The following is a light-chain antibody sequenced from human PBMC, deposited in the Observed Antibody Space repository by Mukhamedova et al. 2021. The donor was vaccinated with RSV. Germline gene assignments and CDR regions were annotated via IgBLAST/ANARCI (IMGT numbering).Light chain of an antibody. CDR2: AAS. J-gene: IGKJ4*01. V-gene: IGKV1-5*03. CDR1: QNINNW. Sequence: RASQNINNWLAWYQQKPGKPPNLLISAASTLENGVPSRFSGSGSGTEFTLTISSLQPDDSATYYCQQCNNYVTFGGGTKVEIK. CDR3: QQCNNYVT.